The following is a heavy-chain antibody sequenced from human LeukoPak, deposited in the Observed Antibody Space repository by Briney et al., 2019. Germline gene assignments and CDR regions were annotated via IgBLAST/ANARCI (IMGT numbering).Heavy chain of an antibody. V-gene: IGHV3-7*01. CDR3: AREVVRLHYGMDV. Sequence: GGSLRLSCAASGFTFSSYWMTWVRHAPGKGLEWVANIKQDGSEKYYVDSVKGRFTISRDNAKNSLYLQMNSLRAEDTAVYYCAREVVRLHYGMDVWGQGTTVTVSS. J-gene: IGHJ6*02. CDR1: GFTFSSYW. D-gene: IGHD3-22*01. CDR2: IKQDGSEK.